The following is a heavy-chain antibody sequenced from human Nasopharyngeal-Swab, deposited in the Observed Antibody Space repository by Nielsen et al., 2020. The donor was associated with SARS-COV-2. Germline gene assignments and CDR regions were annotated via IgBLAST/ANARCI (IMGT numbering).Heavy chain of an antibody. Sequence: GESLKISCAASGFTFSSYGMHWVRQAPGKGLEWVAVISYDGSNKYHVDSVKGRFTISRDNSKNTLYLQMNSLRAEDTAVYYCAKGIAVARGYYYGMDVWGQGTTVTVSS. J-gene: IGHJ6*02. CDR3: AKGIAVARGYYYGMDV. D-gene: IGHD6-19*01. CDR1: GFTFSSYG. V-gene: IGHV3-30*18. CDR2: ISYDGSNK.